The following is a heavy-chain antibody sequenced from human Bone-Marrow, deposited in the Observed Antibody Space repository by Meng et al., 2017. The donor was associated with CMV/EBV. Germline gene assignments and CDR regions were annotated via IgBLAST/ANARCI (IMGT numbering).Heavy chain of an antibody. V-gene: IGHV1-18*01. J-gene: IGHJ5*02. D-gene: IGHD3-22*01. CDR3: ARVRGMTMSFLDH. CDR1: GYTLTTYG. CDR2: VSSYNSNI. Sequence: ASVKVSCKASGYTLTTYGITWVRQAPGQGLEWMGWVSSYNSNIKYAPKFRGRVTMTTDTATSTAYMELRSLRPDDTGVYFCARVRGMTMSFLDHWGQGTLVTVSS.